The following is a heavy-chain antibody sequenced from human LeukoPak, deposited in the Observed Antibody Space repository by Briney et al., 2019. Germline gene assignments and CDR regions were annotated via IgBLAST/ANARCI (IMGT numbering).Heavy chain of an antibody. CDR1: GFTFSTYN. D-gene: IGHD6-13*01. V-gene: IGHV3-21*01. J-gene: IGHJ3*02. CDR2: ISPSSSYI. CDR3: ARDRYSTSLDAFDI. Sequence: PGGSLRLSCVASGFTFSTYNINWVRQAPGRGLEWVSSISPSSSYIYYADSVKGQFTISRDNAKNSLYLQMNSLRAEDTAVYYCARDRYSTSLDAFDIWGQGTMVTVSS.